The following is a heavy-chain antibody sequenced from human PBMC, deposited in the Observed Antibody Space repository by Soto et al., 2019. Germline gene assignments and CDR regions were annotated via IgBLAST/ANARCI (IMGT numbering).Heavy chain of an antibody. CDR2: IYYSGST. D-gene: IGHD3-3*01. CDR1: GGSISSSSYY. J-gene: IGHJ4*02. Sequence: QLQLQESGPGLVKPSETLSLTSTVSGGSISSSSYYWGWIRQPPGKGLEWIGSIYYSGSTYYNPSLKSRVTISVDTSKNQFSLKLSSVTAADTAVYYCAVEFLEWLLNWGQGTLVTVSS. V-gene: IGHV4-39*01. CDR3: AVEFLEWLLN.